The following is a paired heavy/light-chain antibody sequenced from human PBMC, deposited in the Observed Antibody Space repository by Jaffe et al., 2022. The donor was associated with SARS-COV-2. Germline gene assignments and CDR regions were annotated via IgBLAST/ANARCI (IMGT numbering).Light chain of an antibody. V-gene: IGKV1-5*03. CDR2: KAS. Sequence: DIQMTQSPSTLSASVGDRVTITCRASQSISTWLAWYQQKPGKAPKLLIYKASSLESGVPSRFSGSGSGTEFTLTISSLQPDDFATYYCQQYNSSPFDFGPGTKVDL. CDR3: QQYNSSPFD. J-gene: IGKJ3*01. CDR1: QSISTW.
Heavy chain of an antibody. V-gene: IGHV4-59*01. CDR1: GGSISSYY. Sequence: QVQLQESGPGLVKPSETLSLTCTVSGGSISSYYWNWIRQPPGKGLEWIGYIYSSGSTNYNPSLKSRVTMSANTSKNQFSLKLSSVTAADTAVYYCAKSLSSSSLAYWGQGTLVTVSS. CDR2: IYSSGST. D-gene: IGHD6-13*01. J-gene: IGHJ4*02. CDR3: AKSLSSSSLAY.